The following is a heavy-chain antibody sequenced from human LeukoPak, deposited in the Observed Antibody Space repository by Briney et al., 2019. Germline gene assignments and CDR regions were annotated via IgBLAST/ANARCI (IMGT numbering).Heavy chain of an antibody. Sequence: ASVKVSCKASGYTFTGYYIHWVRQAPGQGLEWMGWINPEGGGTKFAQNFQGRVTVTRDASITTVYMEVSRLRSDDTAVYYCAREYYYGSGSYYTHWGQGTLVTVSS. D-gene: IGHD3-10*01. CDR3: AREYYYGSGSYYTH. CDR1: GYTFTGYY. V-gene: IGHV1-2*02. CDR2: INPEGGGT. J-gene: IGHJ4*02.